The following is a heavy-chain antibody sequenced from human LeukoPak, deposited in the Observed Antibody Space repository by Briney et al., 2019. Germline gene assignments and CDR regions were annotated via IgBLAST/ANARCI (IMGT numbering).Heavy chain of an antibody. CDR1: GFTFSSCA. V-gene: IGHV3-64*01. CDR2: ISSNGGST. J-gene: IGHJ4*02. CDR3: ARATGIVGAPD. D-gene: IGHD1-26*01. Sequence: PGGSLRLSCAASGFTFSSCAMHWVRQAPGKGLEYVSAISSNGGSTFYANSVKGRFTISRDNSKNTLYLQMGSLRAEDMAVYYCARATGIVGAPDWGQGTLVTVSS.